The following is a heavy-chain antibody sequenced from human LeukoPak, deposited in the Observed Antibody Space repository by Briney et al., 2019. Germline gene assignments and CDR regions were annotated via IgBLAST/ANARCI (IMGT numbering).Heavy chain of an antibody. V-gene: IGHV3-9*01. J-gene: IGHJ3*02. CDR2: ISWNSGSI. CDR3: AKDIEFDYYDAFDI. D-gene: IGHD3-9*01. CDR1: GFTFDDYA. Sequence: GRSLRLSCAASGFTFDDYAMHWVRQAPGKGLEWVSGISWNSGSIGYADSVKGRFTISRDNAKDSLYLQMNSPRAEDTALYYCAKDIEFDYYDAFDIWGQGTIVTVSS.